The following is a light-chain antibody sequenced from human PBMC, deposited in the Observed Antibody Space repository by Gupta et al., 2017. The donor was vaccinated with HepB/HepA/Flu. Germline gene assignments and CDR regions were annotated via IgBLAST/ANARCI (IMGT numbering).Light chain of an antibody. CDR2: GAS. V-gene: IGKV3-15*01. CDR1: QSVSSN. J-gene: IGKJ1*01. Sequence: EIVMTQSPATLSVSPGERATLSCRASQSVSSNLAWYQQKPGQAPRLLIYGASNRATGIPDRFSGSGSETEFTLTSSSRQSEDFAVYYWQQDNTLQSFGQGTKVEIK. CDR3: QQDNTLQS.